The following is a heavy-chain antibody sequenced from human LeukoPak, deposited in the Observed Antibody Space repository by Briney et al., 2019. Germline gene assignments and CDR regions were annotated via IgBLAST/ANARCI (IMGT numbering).Heavy chain of an antibody. Sequence: GGSLRLSCAASGFTFSTYWMPWVRQVPGKGLVWVSRIKSDGSSTDYADSVKGRFSISRDNAKNMLFLQMDSLRAEDTAVYYCGRYTTTAVSHGMDVWGKGTTVIVSS. CDR1: GFTFSTYW. CDR3: GRYTTTAVSHGMDV. J-gene: IGHJ6*04. D-gene: IGHD4-17*01. V-gene: IGHV3-74*01. CDR2: IKSDGSST.